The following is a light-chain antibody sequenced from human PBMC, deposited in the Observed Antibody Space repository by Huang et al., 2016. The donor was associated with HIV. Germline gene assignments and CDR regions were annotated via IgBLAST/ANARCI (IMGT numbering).Light chain of an antibody. CDR1: QNIGGS. CDR2: EAS. Sequence: EIVMTQSPATLSVSPGERATLSCRSSQNIGGSLAWYQKKPGQAPRLLIYEASTSATCIPARFSGSESVTYFTLTISSLQSEDFAVYYCQQYNDWSAVTFGGGTKVEI. CDR3: QQYNDWSAVT. V-gene: IGKV3-15*01. J-gene: IGKJ4*01.